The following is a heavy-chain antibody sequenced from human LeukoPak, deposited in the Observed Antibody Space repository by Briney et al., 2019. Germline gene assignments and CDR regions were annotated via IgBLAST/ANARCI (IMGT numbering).Heavy chain of an antibody. D-gene: IGHD5-18*01. V-gene: IGHV3-23*01. CDR1: GFTFSSYA. J-gene: IGHJ4*02. Sequence: GGSLRLSCAASGFTFSSYAMSWVRQAPGKGLEWVSAISGSGGSTYYADSVKGRFTISRDNSKNTLYLQMNSLRAEDTAVYYCARAPWIQLWLPLLDYWGQGTLVTVSS. CDR2: ISGSGGST. CDR3: ARAPWIQLWLPLLDY.